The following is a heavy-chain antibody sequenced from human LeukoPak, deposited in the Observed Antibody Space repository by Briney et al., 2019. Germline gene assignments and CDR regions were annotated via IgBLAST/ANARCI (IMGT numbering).Heavy chain of an antibody. CDR3: ARGGEYCSGGSCYGAFDI. CDR1: GGSFSGYY. V-gene: IGHV4-34*01. CDR2: INHSGST. D-gene: IGHD2-15*01. J-gene: IGHJ3*02. Sequence: SETLSLTCAVYGGSFSGYYWSWIRQPPGKGLEWIGEINHSGSTNYNPSLKSRVTISVDTSKNQFSLKLSSVTAADTAVYYCARGGEYCSGGSCYGAFDIWGQGTMVTVSS.